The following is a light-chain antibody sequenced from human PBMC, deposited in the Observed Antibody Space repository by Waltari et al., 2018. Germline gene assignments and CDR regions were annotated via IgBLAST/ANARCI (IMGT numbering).Light chain of an antibody. CDR1: QTVSTY. CDR3: QQSYSTPRT. V-gene: IGKV1-39*01. J-gene: IGKJ1*01. CDR2: AAS. Sequence: DRVTITCRATQTVSTYLNRYQQKPGKAPKFLIYAASNLQSGVPSRFSGSGSGTDFTLTISSLQPEDFATYYCQQSYSTPRTFGQGTKVEIK.